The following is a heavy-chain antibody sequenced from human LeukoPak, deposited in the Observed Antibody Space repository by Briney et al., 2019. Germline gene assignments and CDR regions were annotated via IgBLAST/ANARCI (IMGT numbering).Heavy chain of an antibody. CDR1: GFTFSSYS. Sequence: GGSLRLSCAASGFTFSSYSMNWVRQAPGKGLEWVSSISSSSSYIYYADSVKGRFTISRDNAKNSLYLQMNSLRAEDTAVYYCARVQDFNSGWYYFDYWGQGTLVAVSS. D-gene: IGHD6-19*01. V-gene: IGHV3-21*01. J-gene: IGHJ4*02. CDR3: ARVQDFNSGWYYFDY. CDR2: ISSSSSYI.